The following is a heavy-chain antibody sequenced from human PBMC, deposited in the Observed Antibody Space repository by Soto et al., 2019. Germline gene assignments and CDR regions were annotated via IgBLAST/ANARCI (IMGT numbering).Heavy chain of an antibody. CDR1: GFTFSSYA. J-gene: IGHJ4*02. CDR2: ISSSGGST. CDR3: AKCLHPGSYPYGGVDY. D-gene: IGHD3-10*01. V-gene: IGHV3-23*01. Sequence: EVQLLESGGGLVQPGGSLRLSCAASGFTFSSYAMSWVRQAPGKGLEWVSAISSSGGSTYYADSVKGRFTISRDNSKNTLYLQMNSLRAEDTAVYYCAKCLHPGSYPYGGVDYWGQGTLVTVSS.